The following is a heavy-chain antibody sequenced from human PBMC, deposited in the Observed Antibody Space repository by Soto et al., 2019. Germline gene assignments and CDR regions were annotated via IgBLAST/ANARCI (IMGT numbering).Heavy chain of an antibody. J-gene: IGHJ6*02. D-gene: IGHD3-3*01. CDR2: IVVGSGNT. V-gene: IGHV1-58*01. CDR3: AADPHTPRGIFGVVNDDYYGMDV. Sequence: GASVKVSCKASGFTFTSSAVQCVRQARGQRLEWIGWIVVGSGNTNYAQKFQERVTITRDMSTSTAYMELSSLRSEDTAVYYCAADPHTPRGIFGVVNDDYYGMDVWGQGTTVTVSS. CDR1: GFTFTSSA.